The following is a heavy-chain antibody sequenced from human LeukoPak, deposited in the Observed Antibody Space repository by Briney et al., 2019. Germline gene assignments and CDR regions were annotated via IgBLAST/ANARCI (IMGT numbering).Heavy chain of an antibody. Sequence: PSETLSLTCTVSGGSISSGSYYWSWIRQPAGKGLEWIGRSYTSGSTNYNPSLKSRVTISVDTSKNQFSLKLSSVTAADTAVYYCARVVSYSSGESNWFDPWGQGTLVTVSS. J-gene: IGHJ5*02. CDR3: ARVVSYSSGESNWFDP. CDR2: SYTSGST. V-gene: IGHV4-61*02. D-gene: IGHD3-10*01. CDR1: GGSISSGSYY.